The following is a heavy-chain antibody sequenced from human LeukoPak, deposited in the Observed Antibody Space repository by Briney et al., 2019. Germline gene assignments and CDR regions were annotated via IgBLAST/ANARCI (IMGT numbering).Heavy chain of an antibody. CDR2: IKQDGSET. CDR3: ARRTEDTAMVTDEPFDY. D-gene: IGHD5-18*01. Sequence: GGSLRLSCAASGFTFSRYWMSWVRQAPGKGLEWVANIKQDGSETYYVDSVRGRFTISRDNAKNSLYLQMNSLRAEDTAVYYCARRTEDTAMVTDEPFDYWGQGTLVTLSS. CDR1: GFTFSRYW. V-gene: IGHV3-7*01. J-gene: IGHJ4*02.